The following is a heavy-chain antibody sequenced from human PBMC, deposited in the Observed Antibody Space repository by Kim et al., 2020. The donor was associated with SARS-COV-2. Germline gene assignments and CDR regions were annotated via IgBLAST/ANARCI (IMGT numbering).Heavy chain of an antibody. Sequence: GGSLRLSCSASGFTFSSYAMHWVRQAPGKGLEYVSAISSNGGSTYYADSVKGRFTISRDNSKNTLYLQMSSLRAEDTAVYYCVKGAYGSGSYYKRVRDYWGQGTLVTVSS. V-gene: IGHV3-64D*06. D-gene: IGHD3-10*01. CDR1: GFTFSSYA. CDR3: VKGAYGSGSYYKRVRDY. CDR2: ISSNGGST. J-gene: IGHJ4*02.